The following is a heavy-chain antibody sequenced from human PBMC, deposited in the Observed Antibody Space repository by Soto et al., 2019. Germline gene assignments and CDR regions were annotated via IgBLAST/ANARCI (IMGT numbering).Heavy chain of an antibody. CDR3: APTYYYDSSGYCPTPYSYGIDV. CDR1: GGTFSSYA. J-gene: IGHJ6*02. CDR2: IIPIFGTA. Sequence: QVQLVQSGAEVKKPGSSVKVSCKASGGTFSSYAISWVRQAPGQGLEWMGGIIPIFGTANYAQKFQGRVTNTADESTSTAFMDLSSLRSEDTAVYYCAPTYYYDSSGYCPTPYSYGIDVWGQGTTVTVSS. D-gene: IGHD3-22*01. V-gene: IGHV1-69*12.